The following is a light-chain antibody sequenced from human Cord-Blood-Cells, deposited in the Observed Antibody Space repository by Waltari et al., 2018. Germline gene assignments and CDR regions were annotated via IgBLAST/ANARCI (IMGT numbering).Light chain of an antibody. CDR1: QRISSY. Sequence: DLQMTHSPSSLSASVGTIVTITFRASQRISSYLNWYQQKPGKAPKLLIYAASSLQSGVPSRFSGSGSETDFTLTISSLQPEDFATYYCQQSYSTPYPFGQGTKLEIK. CDR3: QQSYSTPYP. V-gene: IGKV1-39*01. CDR2: AAS. J-gene: IGKJ2*01.